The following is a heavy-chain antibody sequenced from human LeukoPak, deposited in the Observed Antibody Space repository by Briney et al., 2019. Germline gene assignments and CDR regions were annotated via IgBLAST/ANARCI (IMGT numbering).Heavy chain of an antibody. CDR1: GFTFSAYS. CDR3: ARDQAYSFDY. D-gene: IGHD4-11*01. Sequence: AGGSLRLSCAASGFTFSAYSMNWVRQAPEKGLEWVSYIGSSSSPIYYADSVKGRFTISRDNAKNSLYLQVDSLRAEDTAVYYCARDQAYSFDYWGQGTLVTVSS. V-gene: IGHV3-48*01. J-gene: IGHJ4*02. CDR2: IGSSSSPI.